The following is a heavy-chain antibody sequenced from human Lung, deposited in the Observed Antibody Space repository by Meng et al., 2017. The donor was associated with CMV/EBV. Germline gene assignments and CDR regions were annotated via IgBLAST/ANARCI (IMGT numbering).Heavy chain of an antibody. CDR1: GFTFSSYS. CDR2: ISSSSSYI. J-gene: IGHJ6*02. D-gene: IGHD3-22*01. CDR3: ARAYYYDSSGYYIAPNYYYYGMDV. Sequence: GGSLRLSCAASGFTFSSYSMNWVRQAPGKGLEWVSSISSSSSYIYYADSVKGRFTISRDNAKNSLYLQMNSLRAEDTAVYYCARAYYYDSSGYYIAPNYYYYGMDVWGQGTTVTVPS. V-gene: IGHV3-21*01.